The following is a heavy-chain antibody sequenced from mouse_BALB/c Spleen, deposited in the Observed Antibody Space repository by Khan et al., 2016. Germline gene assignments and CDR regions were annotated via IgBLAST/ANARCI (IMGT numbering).Heavy chain of an antibody. CDR2: INTYTGEP. D-gene: IGHD2-5*01. CDR1: GYTFTNYG. Sequence: QIQLVQSGPELKKPGETVKISCKASGYTFTNYGMNWVKQAPGKGLKWMGWINTYTGEPTYADDFKGRFAFSLKTSASTVYLQINNLKNEDMATYFCARQYYSNHAMDYWGQGTSVTVSS. V-gene: IGHV9-1*02. CDR3: ARQYYSNHAMDY. J-gene: IGHJ4*01.